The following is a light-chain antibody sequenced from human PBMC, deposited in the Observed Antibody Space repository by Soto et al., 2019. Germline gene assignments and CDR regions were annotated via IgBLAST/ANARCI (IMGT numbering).Light chain of an antibody. J-gene: IGLJ1*01. V-gene: IGLV2-14*01. CDR1: SIDVGDNNY. CDR2: EVS. CDR3: SSYTASSTPSYV. Sequence: QSALAQPASVSGSPGQSITISCSGSSIDVGDNNYVSWYQHHPGKAPKLIICEVSNRPSGVSNRFSGSSSDNTASLTISGLLPDDEADYYCSSYTASSTPSYVFGTGTKVTVL.